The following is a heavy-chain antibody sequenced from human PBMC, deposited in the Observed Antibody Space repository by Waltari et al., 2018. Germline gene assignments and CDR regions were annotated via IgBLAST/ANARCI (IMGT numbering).Heavy chain of an antibody. V-gene: IGHV4-4*07. CDR1: GGSISSYY. CDR2: IYTSGST. D-gene: IGHD3-10*01. CDR3: ARDSVYGSGRYYLNYLDY. J-gene: IGHJ4*02. Sequence: QVQLQESGPGLVKPSETLSLTCTVSGGSISSYYWSWIRQPAGKGLEWIGRIYTSGSTNYNPSLKRRVTMSVDTSKNQFALKLSSVTAADTAVYYCARDSVYGSGRYYLNYLDYWGQGTLVTVSS.